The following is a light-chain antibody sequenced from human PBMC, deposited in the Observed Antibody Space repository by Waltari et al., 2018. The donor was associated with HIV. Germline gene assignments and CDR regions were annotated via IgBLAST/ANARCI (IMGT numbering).Light chain of an antibody. V-gene: IGLV2-14*02. CDR2: DVS. J-gene: IGLJ1*01. CDR3: SSYTSSSTYV. CDR1: SSDVGRYNL. Sequence: QSALTQPASVSGSPGQSITISCTGTSSDVGRYNLVSWYLQHPGKAPKLMIFDVSNRPSGVSNRFSGSKSGNTASLTISGLQADDEADYYCSSYTSSSTYVFGTGTKVTVL.